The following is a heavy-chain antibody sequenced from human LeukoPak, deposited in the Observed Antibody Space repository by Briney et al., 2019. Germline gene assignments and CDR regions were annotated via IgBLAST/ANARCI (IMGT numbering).Heavy chain of an antibody. V-gene: IGHV3-23*01. CDR2: ISGSGGST. CDR1: GGSISSSSYY. Sequence: ETLSLTCTVSGGSISSSSYYWGWIRQPPGKGLEWVSAISGSGGSTYYADSVKGRFTISRDNSKNTLYLQMNSLRAEDTAVYYCAKDLQPTVVWFGELLPSYNWFDPWGQGTLVTVSS. J-gene: IGHJ5*02. CDR3: AKDLQPTVVWFGELLPSYNWFDP. D-gene: IGHD3-10*01.